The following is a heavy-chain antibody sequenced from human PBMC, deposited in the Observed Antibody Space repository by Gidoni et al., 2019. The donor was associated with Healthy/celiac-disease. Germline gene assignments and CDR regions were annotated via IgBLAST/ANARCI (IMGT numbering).Heavy chain of an antibody. V-gene: IGHV3-33*01. Sequence: QVQLVESGGGVVQPWRSLRLSCAASGFTFSSYGMHWVRQAPGKGLGWVAVIWYDGSNKYYADAVKGRFTIPRDNSKNTLYLQMNSLRAEDTAVYYCARDGDSRPEWYFDLWGRGTLVTVSS. CDR3: ARDGDSRPEWYFDL. CDR2: IWYDGSNK. D-gene: IGHD6-13*01. CDR1: GFTFSSYG. J-gene: IGHJ2*01.